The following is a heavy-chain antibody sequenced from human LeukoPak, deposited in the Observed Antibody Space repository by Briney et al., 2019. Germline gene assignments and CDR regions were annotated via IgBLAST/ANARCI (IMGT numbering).Heavy chain of an antibody. Sequence: SETLSLTCTVSGGSISSYYWSWIRQPPGKGLEWIGYIYYSGSTNYNPSLKSRVTISVDTSKKQFSLKLSSVTAADTAVYYCARRCSSTSCSFDYWGQGTLVTVSS. CDR1: GGSISSYY. V-gene: IGHV4-59*08. CDR3: ARRCSSTSCSFDY. D-gene: IGHD2-2*01. J-gene: IGHJ4*02. CDR2: IYYSGST.